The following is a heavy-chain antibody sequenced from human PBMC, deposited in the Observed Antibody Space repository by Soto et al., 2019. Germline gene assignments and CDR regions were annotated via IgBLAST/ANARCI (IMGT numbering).Heavy chain of an antibody. D-gene: IGHD3-10*01. CDR3: AKDRMGAGVRGYFDY. CDR1: GFTFSSYG. CDR2: ISYDGSNK. V-gene: IGHV3-30*18. Sequence: QVQLVESGGGVVQPGKSLRLSCAGSGFTFSSYGMDWVRQAPGKGLEWVAVISYDGSNKYYADYVKGRFTISRDNSKNTLYLQMSSLRADDPAVYYCAKDRMGAGVRGYFDYWGQGTLVTVSS. J-gene: IGHJ4*02.